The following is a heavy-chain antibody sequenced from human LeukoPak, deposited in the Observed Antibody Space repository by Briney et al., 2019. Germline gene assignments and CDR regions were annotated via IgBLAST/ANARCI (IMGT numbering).Heavy chain of an antibody. CDR3: ARLEYDSSGSYYFEY. D-gene: IGHD3-22*01. V-gene: IGHV4-59*08. J-gene: IGHJ4*02. CDR2: IYYSGST. Sequence: PSETLSLTCTVSGGSINSYYWSWIRQPPGKGLEWIAYIYYSGSTSYNPSLKSRVTISLDTSKNQFSLKLSSVTAADTAVFYCARLEYDSSGSYYFEYWGQGSLVTVSS. CDR1: GGSINSYY.